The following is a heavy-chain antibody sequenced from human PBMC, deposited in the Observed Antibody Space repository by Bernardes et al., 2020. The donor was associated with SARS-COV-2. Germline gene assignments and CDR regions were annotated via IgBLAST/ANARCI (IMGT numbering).Heavy chain of an antibody. D-gene: IGHD3-22*01. CDR3: AREGWFYDNKGFREWYFDL. CDR2: IYSGGSR. CDR1: GFTVSDNY. Sequence: SLRLSCAASGFTVSDNYISWVRQAPGKGLEWVSVIYSGGSRYYADSVRGRFSVSRDNSKNTLFLQMDSLKPEDTAVYFCAREGWFYDNKGFREWYFDLWGRGTLVTVSP. J-gene: IGHJ2*01. V-gene: IGHV3-66*02.